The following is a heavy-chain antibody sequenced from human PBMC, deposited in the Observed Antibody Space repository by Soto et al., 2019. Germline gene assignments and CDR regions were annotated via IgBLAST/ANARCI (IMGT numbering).Heavy chain of an antibody. Sequence: PGGSLRLSCAASGFTFSSYAMHWVRQAPGKGLEWVAVIAYDGRNKYYADSVKGRFTISRDNSKNTLYLQMNSLRIEDTAVYYCARELERVFDYWGQGTLDTVSS. CDR3: ARELERVFDY. J-gene: IGHJ4*02. V-gene: IGHV3-30*04. D-gene: IGHD1-1*01. CDR2: IAYDGRNK. CDR1: GFTFSSYA.